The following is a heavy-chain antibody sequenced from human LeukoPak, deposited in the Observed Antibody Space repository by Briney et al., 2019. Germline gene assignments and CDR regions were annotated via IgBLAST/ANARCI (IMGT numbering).Heavy chain of an antibody. CDR3: AKEYCSSTSCYLDVFDI. D-gene: IGHD2-2*01. Sequence: PGGSLRLSCAASGFTFSSYGMHWVRQAPGKGLEWVAFIRYDGSNKYYADSVKGRFTISRDNSKNTLYLQMNSLRAEDTAVYYCAKEYCSSTSCYLDVFDIWGQGTMVTVSS. CDR2: IRYDGSNK. J-gene: IGHJ3*02. CDR1: GFTFSSYG. V-gene: IGHV3-30*02.